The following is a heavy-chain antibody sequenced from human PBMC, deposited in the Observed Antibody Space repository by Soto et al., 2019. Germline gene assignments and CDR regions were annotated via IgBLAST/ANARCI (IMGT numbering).Heavy chain of an antibody. D-gene: IGHD6-19*01. CDR2: ISGSGGGT. J-gene: IGHJ4*02. V-gene: IGHV3-23*01. CDR3: AKEMSLAVADSLDC. CDR1: GLTFSSYA. Sequence: GGSLRLSCAASGLTFSSYAMSWVRQAPGKGLEWVSAISGSGGGTFYADSVKGRFTISRDNSKNTLFLQMNSLRAEDTAVYYYAKEMSLAVADSLDCWGKGTLVTVSP.